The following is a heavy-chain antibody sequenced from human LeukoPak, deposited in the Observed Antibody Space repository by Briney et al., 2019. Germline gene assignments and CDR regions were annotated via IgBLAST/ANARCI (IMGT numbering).Heavy chain of an antibody. Sequence: GGSLRLSCAASGFTFDEYGMSWVRQAQGKGLEWVSGISLNGGATGYADSVKGRFTISRDNGKNSLYLQMNSLRAEDTAVYYCARDETPYYWGQGTLVTVSS. D-gene: IGHD4-23*01. CDR3: ARDETPYY. J-gene: IGHJ4*02. CDR2: ISLNGGAT. V-gene: IGHV3-20*04. CDR1: GFTFDEYG.